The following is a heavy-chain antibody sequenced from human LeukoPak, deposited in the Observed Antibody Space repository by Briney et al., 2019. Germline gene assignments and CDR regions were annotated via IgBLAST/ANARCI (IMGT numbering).Heavy chain of an antibody. D-gene: IGHD1/OR15-1a*01. CDR1: GYTFTAYY. Sequence: ASVKVSCKASGYTFTAYYMHWVRQAPGQGLEWMGWINPNSGGTNYAQKFQGRDTMIRDTSISTAYMELSRLRSDDTAAYYCARRAGGNNYYFDYWGQGTLVTVSS. V-gene: IGHV1-2*02. J-gene: IGHJ4*02. CDR3: ARRAGGNNYYFDY. CDR2: INPNSGGT.